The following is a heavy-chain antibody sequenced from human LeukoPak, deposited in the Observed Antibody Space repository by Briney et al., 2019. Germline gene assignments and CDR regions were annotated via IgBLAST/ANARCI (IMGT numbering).Heavy chain of an antibody. CDR2: ISSSSSYI. D-gene: IGHD2-2*01. Sequence: GGSLRLSCAASGFTFSSYSMNWVRQAPGKGLEWVSSISSSSSYIYYADSVKGRFTISRDNAKNSLYLQMNSLRAEDTAVYYCARDFDYCSSTSCHDAIDIWGQGTMVTVSS. CDR3: ARDFDYCSSTSCHDAIDI. CDR1: GFTFSSYS. J-gene: IGHJ3*02. V-gene: IGHV3-21*01.